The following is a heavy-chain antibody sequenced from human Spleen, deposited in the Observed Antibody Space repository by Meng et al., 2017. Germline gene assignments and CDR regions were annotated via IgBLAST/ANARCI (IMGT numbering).Heavy chain of an antibody. Sequence: QVQLQESGPGLVKPSQTLSLTCTVSGGSMSSGDYYWSWIRQPPGKGLEWIGYIYDSGYTYYNPSLKSRVTISVDKSKNQFSLKLSSVTAADTAVYYCARDVGVIPHSYDYWGQGTLVTVSS. CDR3: ARDVGVIPHSYDY. J-gene: IGHJ4*02. CDR2: IYDSGYT. D-gene: IGHD3-16*02. CDR1: GGSMSSGDYY. V-gene: IGHV4-30-4*01.